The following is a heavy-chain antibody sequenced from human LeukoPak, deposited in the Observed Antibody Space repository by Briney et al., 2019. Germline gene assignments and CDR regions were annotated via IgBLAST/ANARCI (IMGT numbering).Heavy chain of an antibody. D-gene: IGHD1-26*01. J-gene: IGHJ4*02. V-gene: IGHV1-69*13. CDR3: ASYNSGSYYGVFDY. Sequence: ASVKVSCKASGGTFSSYAISWVRQAPGQGLEWMGGIIPIFGTANYAQKFQGRVTITADESTSTACMELSSLRSEDTAVYYCASYNSGSYYGVFDYWGQGTLVTVSS. CDR1: GGTFSSYA. CDR2: IIPIFGTA.